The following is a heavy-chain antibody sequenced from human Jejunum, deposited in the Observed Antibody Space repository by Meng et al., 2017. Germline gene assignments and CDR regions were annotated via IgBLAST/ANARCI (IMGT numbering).Heavy chain of an antibody. V-gene: IGHV1-3*01. D-gene: IGHD1-26*01. CDR3: ASHTWGLYFFEF. Sequence: QVRLEQSGAEVKEPGASVSLSCKASGYTFTDNAVHWVRQAPGQGLEWMGWINAANGDTKYSLKFQERITITRDTFARTAYMGLRSLESEDTAVYYCASHTWGLYFFEFWGQGTRVTVSS. CDR2: INAANGDT. J-gene: IGHJ4*02. CDR1: GYTFTDNA.